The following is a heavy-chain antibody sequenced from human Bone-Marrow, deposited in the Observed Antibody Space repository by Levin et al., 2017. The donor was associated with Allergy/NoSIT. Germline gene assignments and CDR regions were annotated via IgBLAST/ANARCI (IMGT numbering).Heavy chain of an antibody. Sequence: KISCKASGGTFSSYAISWVRQAPGQGLEWMGGIIPIFGTANYAQKFQGRVTITADESTSTAYMELSSLRSEDTAVYYCARRPYCSGGSCYSRWFDPWGQGTLVTVSS. CDR2: IIPIFGTA. V-gene: IGHV1-69*01. CDR1: GGTFSSYA. CDR3: ARRPYCSGGSCYSRWFDP. D-gene: IGHD2-15*01. J-gene: IGHJ5*02.